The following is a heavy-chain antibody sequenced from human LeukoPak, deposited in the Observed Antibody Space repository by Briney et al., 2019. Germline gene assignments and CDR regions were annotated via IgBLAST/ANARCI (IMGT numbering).Heavy chain of an antibody. CDR3: ARDLHDSSGYYSYYYYYYMDV. Sequence: AETLSLTCTVSGGSISSSSYYWGWIRQPPGKGLEWIGSIYYSGSTYYNPSLKSRVTISVDTSKNQFSLKLSSVTAADTAVYYCARDLHDSSGYYSYYYYYYMDVWGKGTTVTISS. CDR1: GGSISSSSYY. V-gene: IGHV4-39*02. J-gene: IGHJ6*03. D-gene: IGHD3-22*01. CDR2: IYYSGST.